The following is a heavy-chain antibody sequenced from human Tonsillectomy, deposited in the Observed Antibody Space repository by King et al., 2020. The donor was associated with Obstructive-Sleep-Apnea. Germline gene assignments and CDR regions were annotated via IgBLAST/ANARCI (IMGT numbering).Heavy chain of an antibody. CDR1: GCTFINAW. Sequence: VQLVESGGGLVKPGGSLRLSCAASGCTFINAWMSWVRQAPGKGLEWVGRIQSKTDGGTTEYATPVKGRFTISRDDSENMVYLQKNSLRTEDTAVYYCTTAPNIEGNSWGQGTLVTVSS. CDR2: IQSKTDGGTT. D-gene: IGHD1-26*01. CDR3: TTAPNIEGNS. J-gene: IGHJ4*02. V-gene: IGHV3-15*01.